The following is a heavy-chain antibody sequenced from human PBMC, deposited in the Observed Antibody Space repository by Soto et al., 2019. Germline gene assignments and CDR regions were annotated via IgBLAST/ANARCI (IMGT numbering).Heavy chain of an antibody. CDR3: ARANYYDSSGYYYGDYYYGMDV. Sequence: EVQLVESGGGLVQPGGSLRLSCAASGFTFSDHYMDWVRQAPGKGLEWVGRTRNKANSYTTEYVASVKGRFTISRDDSKNSLYLQMNSLKTEDTAVYYCARANYYDSSGYYYGDYYYGMDVWGQGTTVTVSS. CDR1: GFTFSDHY. CDR2: TRNKANSYTT. J-gene: IGHJ6*02. V-gene: IGHV3-72*01. D-gene: IGHD3-22*01.